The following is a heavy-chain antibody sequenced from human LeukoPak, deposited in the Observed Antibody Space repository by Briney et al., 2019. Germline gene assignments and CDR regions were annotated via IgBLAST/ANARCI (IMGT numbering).Heavy chain of an antibody. J-gene: IGHJ4*02. CDR3: ARVYSSGWRYFDY. CDR2: LYSGGST. D-gene: IGHD6-19*01. CDR1: GFTVNTNY. Sequence: PGGSLRLSRAVSGFTVNTNYMSWVRQSPGKGLEWVSILYSGGSTYYADSVKGRFTISRDDSKNTVYLQMNSLRAEDTAVYYCARVYSSGWRYFDYWGQGTLVTVSS. V-gene: IGHV3-53*01.